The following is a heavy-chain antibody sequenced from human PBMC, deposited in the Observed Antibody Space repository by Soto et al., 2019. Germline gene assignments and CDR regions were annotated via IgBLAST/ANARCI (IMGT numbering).Heavy chain of an antibody. CDR2: IYYSGST. Sequence: SETLSLTCTVSGGSISSGDYYWSWIRQPPGKGLEWIGYIYYSGSTYYNPSLKSRVTISVDTSKNQFSLKLSSVTAADTAVYYCARQSYDSSDYFDYWGQGTLVTVSS. CDR1: GGSISSGDYY. D-gene: IGHD3-22*01. V-gene: IGHV4-30-4*01. J-gene: IGHJ4*02. CDR3: ARQSYDSSDYFDY.